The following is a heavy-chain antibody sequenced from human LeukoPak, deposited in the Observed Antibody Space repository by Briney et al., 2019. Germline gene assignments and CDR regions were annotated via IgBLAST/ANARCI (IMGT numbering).Heavy chain of an antibody. CDR1: GFTFSSYG. CDR2: ISYDGSNK. V-gene: IGHV3-30*03. CDR3: ARDPSLYCSSTSCYALHFDY. Sequence: GGSLRLSCAASGFTFSSYGMSWVRQAPGKGLEWVAVISYDGSNKYYADSVKGRFTISRDNSKNTLYLQMNSLRAEDTAVYYCARDPSLYCSSTSCYALHFDYWGQGTLVTVSS. J-gene: IGHJ4*02. D-gene: IGHD2-2*01.